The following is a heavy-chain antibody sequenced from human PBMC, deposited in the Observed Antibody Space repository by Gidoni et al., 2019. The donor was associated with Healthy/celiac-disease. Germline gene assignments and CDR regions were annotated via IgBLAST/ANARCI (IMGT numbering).Heavy chain of an antibody. Sequence: QLQLQESGPGLVKPSETLSLTCTVSGGSISSSSYYWGWRRQPPGKGLEWIGSIYYSGSTYYNPSLKSRVTISVDTSKNQFSLKLSSVTAADTAVYYCARHLAVAGQYYFDYWGQGTLVTVSS. D-gene: IGHD6-19*01. CDR3: ARHLAVAGQYYFDY. J-gene: IGHJ4*02. V-gene: IGHV4-39*01. CDR2: IYYSGST. CDR1: GGSISSSSYY.